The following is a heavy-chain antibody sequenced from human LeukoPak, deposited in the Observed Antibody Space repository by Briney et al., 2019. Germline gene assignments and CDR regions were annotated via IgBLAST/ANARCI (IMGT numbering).Heavy chain of an antibody. CDR2: IYTSGST. Sequence: SETLSLTCTVSGGSISSYYWSWIRQPPGKGLEWIGYIYTSGSTNYNPSLKSRVTISVDTSKNQFSLKLSSVTAADTAVYYCARHRVTVAGPRRDWFDPWGQGTLVTVSS. J-gene: IGHJ5*02. V-gene: IGHV4-4*09. CDR3: ARHRVTVAGPRRDWFDP. D-gene: IGHD6-19*01. CDR1: GGSISSYY.